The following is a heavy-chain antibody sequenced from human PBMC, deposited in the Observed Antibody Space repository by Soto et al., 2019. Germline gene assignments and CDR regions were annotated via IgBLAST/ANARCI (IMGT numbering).Heavy chain of an antibody. CDR1: GGSISSGGYY. J-gene: IGHJ4*02. CDR3: ARGPSYSPIDY. Sequence: SETLSLTCTVSGGSISSGGYYWSWIRQHPGKGLEWIGYIYYSGSTYYNPSLKSRVTISVDTSKNQFSLKLSSVTAADPAVYYCARGPSYSPIDYWGQGTLVTVSS. CDR2: IYYSGST. V-gene: IGHV4-31*03. D-gene: IGHD5-18*01.